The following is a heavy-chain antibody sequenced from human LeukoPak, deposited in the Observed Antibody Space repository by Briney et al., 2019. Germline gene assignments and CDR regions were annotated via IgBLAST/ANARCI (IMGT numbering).Heavy chain of an antibody. Sequence: PSETLSLTCTVSGGSISSSRYYWGWIRQPPGKGLGWIGSVYYSGATYYNPSLKSRVTISVDTSNNQFSLKVNSVTAADTAVYYCAGQRGYSYGYIDYWGQGALDTVSS. J-gene: IGHJ4*02. D-gene: IGHD5-18*01. V-gene: IGHV4-39*01. CDR2: VYYSGAT. CDR1: GGSISSSRYY. CDR3: AGQRGYSYGYIDY.